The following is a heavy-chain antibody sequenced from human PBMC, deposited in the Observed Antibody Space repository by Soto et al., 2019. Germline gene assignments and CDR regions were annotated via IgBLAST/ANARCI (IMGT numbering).Heavy chain of an antibody. CDR2: IIPIFGTA. Sequence: ASVKVSCTASGGTFSSYAISWVLQAPVQVLEWMGGIIPIFGTANYAQKFQGRVTITADKSTSTAYMELSSLRSEDTAVYYCARDRVYYDSSGYYPLDYWGQGTLVTVSS. J-gene: IGHJ4*02. CDR1: GGTFSSYA. V-gene: IGHV1-69*06. CDR3: ARDRVYYDSSGYYPLDY. D-gene: IGHD3-22*01.